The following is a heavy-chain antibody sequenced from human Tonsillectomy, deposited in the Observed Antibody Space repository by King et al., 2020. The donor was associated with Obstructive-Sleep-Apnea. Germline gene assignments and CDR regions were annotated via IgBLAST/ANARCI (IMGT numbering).Heavy chain of an antibody. CDR1: GYSFANYW. V-gene: IGHV5-51*01. D-gene: IGHD3-22*01. Sequence: GQLVQSGAEVKKPGESLKISCKGSGYSFANYWIAWVRQMPGKGLEWMGIIYPGDSDTKYSPSFQGQVTISADKSISTAYLQWSSLRASDTAMYYCARPLHTLYDSGGYAGNYWGQGTLVTVSS. CDR2: IYPGDSDT. CDR3: ARPLHTLYDSGGYAGNY. J-gene: IGHJ4*02.